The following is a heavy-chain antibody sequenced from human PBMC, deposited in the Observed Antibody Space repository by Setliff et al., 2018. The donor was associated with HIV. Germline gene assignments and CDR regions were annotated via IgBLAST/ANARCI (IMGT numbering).Heavy chain of an antibody. V-gene: IGHV1-2*06. CDR2: INPNMGDT. J-gene: IGHJ4*02. CDR1: GYPFRHYS. CDR3: ARQDIPTGYYLFDY. D-gene: IGHD3-9*01. Sequence: ASVKVSCKASGYPFRHYSMTWVRQAPGQGLEWRGRINPNMGDTQYAQKFQGRIIMTRDTSINTVYMELSSLTSDDTALYYCARQDIPTGYYLFDYWGQGTQVTVSS.